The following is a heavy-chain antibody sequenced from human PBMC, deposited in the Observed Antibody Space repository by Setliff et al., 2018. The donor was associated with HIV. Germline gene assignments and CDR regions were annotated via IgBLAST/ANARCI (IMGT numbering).Heavy chain of an antibody. V-gene: IGHV1-46*01. CDR2: INPSGDVI. D-gene: IGHD3-10*01. CDR1: GYTSTSFS. J-gene: IGHJ6*02. Sequence: ASVKVSFKASGYTSTSFSLHWVRQAPGQGLEWMGIINPSGDVIRYAQKFRGRVTMTRDTSTSTVYMDLSSLRSEDTAVYYCASPSFGDVDYYYGMDVWGQGTTVTVSS. CDR3: ASPSFGDVDYYYGMDV.